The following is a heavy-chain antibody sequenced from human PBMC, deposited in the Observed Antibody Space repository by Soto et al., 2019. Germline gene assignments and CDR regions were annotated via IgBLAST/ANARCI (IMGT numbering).Heavy chain of an antibody. J-gene: IGHJ4*02. D-gene: IGHD5-18*01. Sequence: GASGTVAFKGAGYRVTSYTMDWVGHAPGERFVWRGWINAGNGNTQYSQKFQGRVTITRDTSASTAYMELSCLTSEDTAVYYCARDPGYRYGYNWGQGTLVTVSS. CDR2: INAGNGNT. V-gene: IGHV1-3*01. CDR3: ARDPGYRYGYN. CDR1: GYRVTSYT.